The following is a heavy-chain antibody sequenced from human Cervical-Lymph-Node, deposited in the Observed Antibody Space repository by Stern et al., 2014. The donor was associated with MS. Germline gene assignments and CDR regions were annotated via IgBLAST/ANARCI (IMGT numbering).Heavy chain of an antibody. CDR1: GFTFSTYS. CDR3: ARDIVTRGY. CDR2: ITSSSSNI. Sequence: EEQLVESGGGLVQPGGSLRLSCAASGFTFSTYSMNWVRQAPGKGLEWISYITSSSSNIYYADSVKGRFTISRDNANNSLFLQMNSLRAEDTAVYYCARDIVTRGYWGQGTLVTVSS. J-gene: IGHJ4*02. D-gene: IGHD2/OR15-2a*01. V-gene: IGHV3-48*01.